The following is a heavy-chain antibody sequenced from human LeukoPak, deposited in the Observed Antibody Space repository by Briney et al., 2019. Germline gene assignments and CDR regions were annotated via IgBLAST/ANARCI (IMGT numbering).Heavy chain of an antibody. D-gene: IGHD6-19*01. V-gene: IGHV4-34*01. CDR3: ARDSGGWYRWFDP. Sequence: SETLSLTCAVYGGSFSGYYWSWIRQPPGKGLEWIGEINHSGSTNYNPSLKSRVTISVDTSKNQFSLKPSSVTAADTAVYYCARDSGGWYRWFDPWGQGTLVTVSS. CDR2: INHSGST. CDR1: GGSFSGYY. J-gene: IGHJ5*02.